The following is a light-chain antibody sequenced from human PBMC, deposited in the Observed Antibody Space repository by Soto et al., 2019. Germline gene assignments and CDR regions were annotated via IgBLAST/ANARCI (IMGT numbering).Light chain of an antibody. CDR1: HSISSSY. CDR3: QQYGSSSWT. V-gene: IGKV3-20*01. J-gene: IGKJ1*01. CDR2: GAS. Sequence: EIVMTQSPATLSVSPGERATLSCRASHSISSSYLAWYQQRPGQAPRLLIYGASSRATGIPDRFSGSGSGTEFTLTISRLEPEDFAVYYCQQYGSSSWTFGQGTKVDNK.